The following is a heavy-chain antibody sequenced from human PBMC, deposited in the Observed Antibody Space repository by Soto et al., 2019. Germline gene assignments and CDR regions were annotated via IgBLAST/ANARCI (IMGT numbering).Heavy chain of an antibody. CDR2: INPNSGGT. D-gene: IGHD4-17*01. J-gene: IGHJ6*02. Sequence: GASVKVSCKASGYTFTGYYMHWVRQAPGQGLEWMGWINPNSGGTNYAQKFQGRVTMTRDTSISTAYMELSRLRSDDTAVYYCATTVVTFYHYRMDVWGQGTTVTVSS. CDR1: GYTFTGYY. CDR3: ATTVVTFYHYRMDV. V-gene: IGHV1-2*02.